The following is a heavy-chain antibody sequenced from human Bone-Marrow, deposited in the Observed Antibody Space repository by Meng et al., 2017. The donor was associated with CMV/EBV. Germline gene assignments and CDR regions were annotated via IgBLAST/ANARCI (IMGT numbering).Heavy chain of an antibody. V-gene: IGHV3-49*04. D-gene: IGHD2-2*01. CDR1: GFTFSSYG. CDR3: SRAAYCSSNSCYYYGKDV. J-gene: IGHJ6*02. Sequence: GGPLRLSCAASGFTFSSYGMHWVRQAPGKGLEWVSFIRRKVYGGTTEYAASVKGRFTISRDDSKSIAYLQMNSLKTEDTAVYYCSRAAYCSSNSCYYYGKDVWGQGTTVTVSS. CDR2: IRRKVYGGTT.